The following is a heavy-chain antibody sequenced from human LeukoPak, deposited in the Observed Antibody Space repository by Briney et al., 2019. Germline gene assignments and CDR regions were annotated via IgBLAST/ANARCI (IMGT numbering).Heavy chain of an antibody. J-gene: IGHJ5*02. Sequence: SETLSLTCTVSGSSISSGGYYWSWIRQHPGKGLEWIGYIYYSGSTYYNPSLKSRVTISVDTSKNQFSLKLSSVTAADTAVYYCAREGGYCSSTSCYTLYNWFDPWGQGTLVTVSS. CDR3: AREGGYCSSTSCYTLYNWFDP. D-gene: IGHD2-2*02. V-gene: IGHV4-31*03. CDR1: GSSISSGGYY. CDR2: IYYSGST.